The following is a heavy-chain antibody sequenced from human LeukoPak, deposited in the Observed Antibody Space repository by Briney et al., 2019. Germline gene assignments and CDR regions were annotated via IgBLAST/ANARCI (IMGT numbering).Heavy chain of an antibody. J-gene: IGHJ6*02. CDR2: IYSSGGT. Sequence: SETLSLTCTVSGGSISSYYWNWIRQPPGKGLEWIGYIYSSGGTNYNPSLKSRVTISVDTSTNQFSLKMSSFTAADTAVYYCARQPYSYYYYGMDVWGQGTTVTVSS. CDR3: ARQPYSYYYYGMDV. CDR1: GGSISSYY. V-gene: IGHV4-59*08.